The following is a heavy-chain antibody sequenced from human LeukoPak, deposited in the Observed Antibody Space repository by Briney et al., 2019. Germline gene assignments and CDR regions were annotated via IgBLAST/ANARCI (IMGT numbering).Heavy chain of an antibody. D-gene: IGHD2-2*01. CDR2: INLDGSET. CDR3: ASLVVVPAATQFDY. V-gene: IGHV3-7*01. Sequence: GGSLRLSCAASGFTFSNYWMTWVRQGPGEGLEWLANINLDGSETHFVDSVKGRFTISRDNAKNSLSLQMSGLRVEDTAVYYCASLVVVPAATQFDYWGQGTLVTVSS. CDR1: GFTFSNYW. J-gene: IGHJ4*02.